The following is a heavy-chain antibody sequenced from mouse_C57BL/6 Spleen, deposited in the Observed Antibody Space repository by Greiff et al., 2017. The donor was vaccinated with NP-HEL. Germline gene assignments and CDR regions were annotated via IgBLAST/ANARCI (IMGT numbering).Heavy chain of an antibody. V-gene: IGHV1S81*02. CDR2: TNPTNGRT. CDR1: GYTFTSYW. CDR3: ARIKNIVATYFDY. Sequence: VQLQQSGAELVKAGASVKMSCKASGYTFTSYWMHWVKQRLGQGLEWFAETNPTNGRTYYNEKFKRKATLTVDKSDSAAYMLLSGPTFEDAAVYYCARIKNIVATYFDYWGQGTTLTVSS. J-gene: IGHJ2*01. D-gene: IGHD1-1*01.